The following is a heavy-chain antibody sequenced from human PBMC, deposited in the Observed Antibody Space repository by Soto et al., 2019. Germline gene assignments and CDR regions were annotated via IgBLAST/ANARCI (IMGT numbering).Heavy chain of an antibody. J-gene: IGHJ3*02. CDR3: ARDRDYYDNSGYALDI. D-gene: IGHD3-22*01. Sequence: QVQLVESGGGVVQPGKSLRLSCAASGFSFSSYGMHWVRQAPGKGLEWVAVIWYDGSNEDYADSVKGRFAISRDNSKNTLYLHMKSLRAADTAVYYCARDRDYYDNSGYALDIWGQGTVVTVSS. CDR2: IWYDGSNE. V-gene: IGHV3-33*01. CDR1: GFSFSSYG.